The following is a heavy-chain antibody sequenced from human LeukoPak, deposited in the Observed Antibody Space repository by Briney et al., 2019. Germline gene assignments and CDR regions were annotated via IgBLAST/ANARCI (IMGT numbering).Heavy chain of an antibody. J-gene: IGHJ3*02. Sequence: GGSLRLSCAASGFTFSSYWMHWVRQAPGKGLVWVSRINSDGSSTSYADSVKGRFTISRDNAKNTLYLQMNSLRAEDTAVYYCASESYGLDAFDIXGQGTMVTVSS. D-gene: IGHD4-17*01. CDR1: GFTFSSYW. CDR3: ASESYGLDAFDI. CDR2: INSDGSST. V-gene: IGHV3-74*01.